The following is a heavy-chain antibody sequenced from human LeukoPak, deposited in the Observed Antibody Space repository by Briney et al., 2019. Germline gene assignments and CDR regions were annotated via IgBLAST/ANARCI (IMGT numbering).Heavy chain of an antibody. J-gene: IGHJ4*02. CDR1: GFTSSSYG. V-gene: IGHV3-48*01. D-gene: IGHD5-24*01. CDR2: ITRCGTI. Sequence: GGTLRLSCAASGFTSSSYGIRCGRQAPGKGLECLSQITRCGTIYYADSAQGRFIISRDNSENPLSLQLKSLRAEDPAVYYCARGDGYNFSDYWGQGTLVTVS. CDR3: ARGDGYNFSDY.